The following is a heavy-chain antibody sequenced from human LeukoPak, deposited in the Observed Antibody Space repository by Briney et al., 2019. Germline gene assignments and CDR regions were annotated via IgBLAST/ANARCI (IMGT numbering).Heavy chain of an antibody. D-gene: IGHD6-19*01. J-gene: IGHJ5*02. Sequence: SETLSLTCAVYGGSFSGYYWSWIRQPPGKGLEWIGEINHSGGTNYNPSLKSRVTISVDTSKNQFSLKLSSVTAADTAVYYCARHAATSGWYPTNWFDPWGQGTLVTVSS. V-gene: IGHV4-34*01. CDR2: INHSGGT. CDR1: GGSFSGYY. CDR3: ARHAATSGWYPTNWFDP.